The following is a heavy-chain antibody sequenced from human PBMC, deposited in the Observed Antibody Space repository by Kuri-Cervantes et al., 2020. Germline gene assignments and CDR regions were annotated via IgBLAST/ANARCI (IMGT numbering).Heavy chain of an antibody. Sequence: GESLKISCAASGFTFSSYSMNWVRQAPGKGLEWVSSITSSSANIKYADSVKGRFTISRDNAKNSLYLQMNSLRAEDTALYYCAKGVGYQVNYFDYWGQGTLVTVSS. CDR2: ITSSSANI. V-gene: IGHV3-21*04. D-gene: IGHD2-2*01. CDR3: AKGVGYQVNYFDY. J-gene: IGHJ4*02. CDR1: GFTFSSYS.